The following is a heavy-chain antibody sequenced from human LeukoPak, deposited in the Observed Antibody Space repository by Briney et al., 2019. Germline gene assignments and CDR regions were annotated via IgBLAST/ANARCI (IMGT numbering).Heavy chain of an antibody. Sequence: PGGSLRLFCAASGFTFSSYSMNWVRQAPGKGLEWVSYITGSINTIHYADSVKGRFTISRDNAKNSVYLQMNSLRAEDTAVYYCARERGGGGFVVVIKRSYYYMDVWGKGTTVTVSS. CDR3: ARERGGGGFVVVIKRSYYYMDV. J-gene: IGHJ6*03. CDR1: GFTFSSYS. D-gene: IGHD3-3*01. CDR2: ITGSINTI. V-gene: IGHV3-48*01.